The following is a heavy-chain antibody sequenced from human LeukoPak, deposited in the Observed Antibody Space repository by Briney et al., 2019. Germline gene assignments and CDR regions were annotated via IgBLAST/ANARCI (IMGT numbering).Heavy chain of an antibody. CDR3: AKLRTGDILTGYYDY. CDR2: INPNSGGT. D-gene: IGHD3-9*01. CDR1: GYTFTGYY. J-gene: IGHJ4*02. Sequence: ASVKVSCKASGYTFTGYYMHWVRQAPGQGLEWMGWINPNSGGTNYAQKFQGRVTMTRDTSISTAYMELSRLRSDDTAVYYCAKLRTGDILTGYYDYWGQGTLVTVSS. V-gene: IGHV1-2*02.